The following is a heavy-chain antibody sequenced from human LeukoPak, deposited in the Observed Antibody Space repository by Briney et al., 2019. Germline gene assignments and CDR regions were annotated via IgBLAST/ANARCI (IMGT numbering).Heavy chain of an antibody. CDR2: INPNSGGT. J-gene: IGHJ4*02. CDR1: GYTFTGYY. D-gene: IGHD5-24*01. CDR3: ARIGRWLQLREGGFVDY. Sequence: ASVKVSCKASGYTFTGYYMHWVRQAPRQGLEWMGRINPNSGGTNYAQKFQGRVTMTRDTSISTAYMELSRLRSDDTAVYYCARIGRWLQLREGGFVDYWGQGTLVTVSS. V-gene: IGHV1-2*06.